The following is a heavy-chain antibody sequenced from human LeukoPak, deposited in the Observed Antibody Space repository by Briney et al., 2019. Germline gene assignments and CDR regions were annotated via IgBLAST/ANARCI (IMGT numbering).Heavy chain of an antibody. V-gene: IGHV3-7*01. CDR1: GFTFSIYS. Sequence: GGSLRLSCAASGFTFSIYSMSWVRQAPGRGLEWVANIKQDGSDKYYLDSVKGRFTISRDNAKNSLYLQMNSLRAEDTAMYYCARDATNFDYWGQGTLVTVSS. CDR3: ARDATNFDY. J-gene: IGHJ4*02. D-gene: IGHD1-1*01. CDR2: IKQDGSDK.